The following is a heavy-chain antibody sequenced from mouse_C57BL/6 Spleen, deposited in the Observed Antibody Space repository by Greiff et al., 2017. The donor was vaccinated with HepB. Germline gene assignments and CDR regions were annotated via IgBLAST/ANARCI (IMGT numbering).Heavy chain of an antibody. J-gene: IGHJ1*03. CDR2: INYDGSST. D-gene: IGHD2-4*01. Sequence: EVKVVESEGGLVQPGSSMKLSCTASGFTFSDYYMAWVRQVPEKGLEWVANINYDGSSTYYLDSLKSRFIISRDNAKNILYLQMSSLKSEDTATYYCARDQIYDYVYWYFDVWGTGTTVTVSS. CDR3: ARDQIYDYVYWYFDV. V-gene: IGHV5-16*01. CDR1: GFTFSDYY.